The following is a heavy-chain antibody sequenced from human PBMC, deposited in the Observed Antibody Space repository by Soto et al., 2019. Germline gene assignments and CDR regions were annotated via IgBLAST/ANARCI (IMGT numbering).Heavy chain of an antibody. CDR1: GGSFSGYY. Sequence: SSETLSLTCAVYGGSFSGYYWSWIRQPPGKGLEWIGEINHSGSTNYNPSLKSRVTISVDTSKNQFSLKLSSVTAADTAVYYCARESGRGETNYYDSSGYLISPRSRYGMDVWGQGTTVTVSS. V-gene: IGHV4-34*01. CDR2: INHSGST. J-gene: IGHJ6*02. CDR3: ARESGRGETNYYDSSGYLISPRSRYGMDV. D-gene: IGHD3-22*01.